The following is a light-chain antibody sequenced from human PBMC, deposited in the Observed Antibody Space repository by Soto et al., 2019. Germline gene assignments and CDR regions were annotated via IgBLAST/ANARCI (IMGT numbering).Light chain of an antibody. CDR3: QHYGGSLYT. Sequence: EIVLTQSPGTLSLSPGERDTLSCRASQSVSSNYLTWYQQKPGQAPRLLIYGASSRATGIPDRFSGSGSGTDFTLTISGLEPEDFAVYYCQHYGGSLYTFGQGTKLEIK. CDR1: QSVSSNY. CDR2: GAS. J-gene: IGKJ2*01. V-gene: IGKV3-20*01.